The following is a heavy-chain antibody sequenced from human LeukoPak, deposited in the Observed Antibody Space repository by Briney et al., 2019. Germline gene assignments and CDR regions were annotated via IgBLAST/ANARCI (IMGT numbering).Heavy chain of an antibody. D-gene: IGHD4-23*01. CDR1: GFTFSNYA. J-gene: IGHJ4*02. CDR2: ISDSGGST. CDR3: AKGQVASGNTLRFDS. Sequence: GGSLRLSCAASGFTFSNYAISWVRQAPGKGLEWVSSISDSGGSTYYADSVKGRFTISRDNSKNTLYMQMNSLRAEDTAVYYCAKGQVASGNTLRFDSWGQGTLVTVSS. V-gene: IGHV3-23*01.